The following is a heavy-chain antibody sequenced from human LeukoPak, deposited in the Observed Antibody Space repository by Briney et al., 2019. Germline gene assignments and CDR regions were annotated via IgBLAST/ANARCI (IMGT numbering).Heavy chain of an antibody. CDR1: GYTPTELS. V-gene: IGHV1-24*01. Sequence: ASVKVSCKVSGYTPTELSMHWVRQAPGKGIEWMGGFDPEDGETIYAQKFQGRVTMTEDTSTDTAYMELSSLRSEDTAVYYCASCNPYYGMDVWGQGTTVTVSS. CDR3: ASCNPYYGMDV. J-gene: IGHJ6*02. D-gene: IGHD1-14*01. CDR2: FDPEDGET.